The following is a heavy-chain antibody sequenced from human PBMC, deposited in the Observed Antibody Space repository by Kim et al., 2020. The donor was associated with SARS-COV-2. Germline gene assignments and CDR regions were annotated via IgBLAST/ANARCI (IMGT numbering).Heavy chain of an antibody. J-gene: IGHJ2*01. CDR3: ASALDWYFDL. V-gene: IGHV3-33*01. CDR1: GFTFSSYG. Sequence: GGSLRLSCAASGFTFSSYGMHWVRQAPGKGLEWVAVIWYDGSNKYYADSVKGRFTISRDNSKNTRYLQMNSLRAEDTAVYYCASALDWYFDLWGRGTLVTVSS. CDR2: IWYDGSNK.